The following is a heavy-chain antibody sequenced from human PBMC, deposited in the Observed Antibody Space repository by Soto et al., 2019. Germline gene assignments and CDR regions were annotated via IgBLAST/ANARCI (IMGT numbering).Heavy chain of an antibody. Sequence: QVPLVQSGAEVKKPGSSVTVSCKASGGTFSSYAIHWVRQAPGQGLEWMGGIIPMYAPAKYAQQFKGRVTTPAEESTTTGYMELTRLTSQDTAVYYCARVTSMVRGVIDYWCDPWGHGTLVTVSS. CDR1: GGTFSSYA. D-gene: IGHD3-10*01. CDR2: IIPMYAPA. CDR3: ARVTSMVRGVIDYWCDP. J-gene: IGHJ5*02. V-gene: IGHV1-69*01.